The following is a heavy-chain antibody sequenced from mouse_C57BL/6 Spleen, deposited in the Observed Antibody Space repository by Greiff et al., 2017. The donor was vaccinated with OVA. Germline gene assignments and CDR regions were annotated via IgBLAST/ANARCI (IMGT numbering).Heavy chain of an antibody. CDR1: GYTFTSYW. V-gene: IGHV1-55*01. CDR2: IYPGSGSS. J-gene: IGHJ4*01. CDR3: ARSPYDDYDVRAMDY. D-gene: IGHD2-4*01. Sequence: VQLQQPGAELVKPGASVKMSCKASGYTFTSYWITWVKQRPGQGLEWIGDIYPGSGSSNYNEKFKSKATLPVDKSSSTSYMLHRSLTSEDAAVYYWARSPYDDYDVRAMDYWGQGTSVTVSS.